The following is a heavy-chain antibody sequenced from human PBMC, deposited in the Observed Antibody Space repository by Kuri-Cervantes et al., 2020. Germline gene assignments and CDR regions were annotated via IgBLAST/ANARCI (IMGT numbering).Heavy chain of an antibody. CDR3: ARDYFRSGWYGGVGY. D-gene: IGHD6-19*01. J-gene: IGHJ4*02. CDR1: GGSISSYY. V-gene: IGHV4-59*01. CDR2: IYYSGST. Sequence: SETLSLTCTVSGGSISSYYWSWIRQPPGKGLEWIGYIYYSGSTNYNPSLKSRVTISVDTSKNQSSLKLSSVTAADTAVYYCARDYFRSGWYGGVGYWGQGTLVTVSS.